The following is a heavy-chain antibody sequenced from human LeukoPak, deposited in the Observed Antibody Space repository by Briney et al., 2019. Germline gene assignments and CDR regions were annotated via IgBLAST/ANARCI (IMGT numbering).Heavy chain of an antibody. CDR3: ARMEVTDIPTSNDAFDI. CDR2: IKQDGSEK. D-gene: IGHD2-2*01. V-gene: IGHV3-7*01. J-gene: IGHJ3*02. CDR1: GFTFSSYW. Sequence: GGSLRLSRAASGFTFSSYWMSWVRQAPGKGLEWVANIKQDGSEKYYVDSVKGRFTISRDNAKNSLYLQMNSLRAEDTAVYYCARMEVTDIPTSNDAFDIWGQGTMVTVSS.